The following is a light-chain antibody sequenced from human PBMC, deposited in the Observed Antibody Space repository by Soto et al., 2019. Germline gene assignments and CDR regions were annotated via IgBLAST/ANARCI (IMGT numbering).Light chain of an antibody. CDR2: AAS. V-gene: IGKV1-27*01. J-gene: IGKJ1*01. CDR1: HGISNF. CDR3: QQTYTTPEIT. Sequence: DIQMTQSPSSLSASVGDRVTITCRASHGISNFLAWYQQKPGKVPKLLIYAASTLQSGDPSRFSGSGSGTDFTLTISSLQPVDVATYYCQQTYTTPEITFGQGTKVDIK.